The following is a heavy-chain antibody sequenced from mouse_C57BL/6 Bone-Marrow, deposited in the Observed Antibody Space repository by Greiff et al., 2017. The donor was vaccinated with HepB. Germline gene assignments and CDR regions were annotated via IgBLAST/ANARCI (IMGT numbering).Heavy chain of an antibody. CDR2: ISNLAYSI. V-gene: IGHV5-15*04. D-gene: IGHD2-2*01. Sequence: EVKVEESGGGLVQPGGSLKLSCAASGFTFSDYGMAWVRQAPRKGPEWVAFISNLAYSIYYADTVTGRFTISRENAKNTLYLEMSSLRSEDTAMYYCARRKGYDWGYFDVWGTGTTVTVSS. CDR3: ARRKGYDWGYFDV. CDR1: GFTFSDYG. J-gene: IGHJ1*03.